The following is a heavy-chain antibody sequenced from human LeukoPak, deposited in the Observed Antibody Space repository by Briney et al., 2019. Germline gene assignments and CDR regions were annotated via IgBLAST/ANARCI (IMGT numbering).Heavy chain of an antibody. CDR3: ARGPPSSFYDFWSGYYGPYYFDY. CDR2: INPNSGGT. J-gene: IGHJ4*02. D-gene: IGHD3-3*01. CDR1: GYTFTSYY. Sequence: ASVKVSCKASGYTFTSYYMHWVRQAPGQGLEWMGWINPNSGGTNYAQKFQGRVTMTRDTSISTAYMELSRLRSDDTAVYYCARGPPSSFYDFWSGYYGPYYFDYWGQGTLVTVSS. V-gene: IGHV1-2*02.